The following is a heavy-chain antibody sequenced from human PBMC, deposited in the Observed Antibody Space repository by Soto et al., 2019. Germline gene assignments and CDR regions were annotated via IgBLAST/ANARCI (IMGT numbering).Heavy chain of an antibody. V-gene: IGHV3-9*01. D-gene: IGHD6-13*01. J-gene: IGHJ5*02. CDR1: GFTFDDYA. Sequence: EVQLGESGGGLVQPGRSLRLSCAASGFTFDDYAMHWVRQAPGKGLEWVSGISWNSGSIGYADSVKGRFTISRDNAKNSLYLQMNSLRAEDTALYYCAKDGGMAAACGVEYNWFDPWGHGTPVTVSS. CDR2: ISWNSGSI. CDR3: AKDGGMAAACGVEYNWFDP.